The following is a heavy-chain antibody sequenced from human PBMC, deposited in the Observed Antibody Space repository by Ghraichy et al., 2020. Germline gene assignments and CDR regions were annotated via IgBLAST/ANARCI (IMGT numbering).Heavy chain of an antibody. J-gene: IGHJ6*02. Sequence: SETLSLTCTVSSGSISSDYYYWSWIRQPPGMGLEWIGSISYSGSTYYNPSLQSRVTISVDTSKNQFSLKLSSVTAADTAVYYCARVEVHYYGLDVWGQGTTVTVSS. CDR3: ARVEVHYYGLDV. V-gene: IGHV4-30-4*01. CDR1: SGSISSDYYY. CDR2: ISYSGST.